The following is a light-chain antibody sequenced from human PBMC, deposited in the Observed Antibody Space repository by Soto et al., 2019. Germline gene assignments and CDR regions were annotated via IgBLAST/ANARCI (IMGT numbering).Light chain of an antibody. J-gene: IGKJ2*01. CDR1: QSVSSY. CDR2: DAS. V-gene: IGKV3-11*01. Sequence: EIVLTQSPATLSLSPGERATLSCRASQSVSSYLAWYQQKPGQAPRLLIYDASNRATGIPARFSGSGSRTDVTVTNNSLEQEAFAVYYCQQRSNWPPYTFGQGTTLEIK. CDR3: QQRSNWPPYT.